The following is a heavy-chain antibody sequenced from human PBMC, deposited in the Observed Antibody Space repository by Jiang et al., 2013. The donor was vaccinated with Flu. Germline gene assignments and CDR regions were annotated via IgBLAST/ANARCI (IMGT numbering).Heavy chain of an antibody. V-gene: IGHV6-1*01. Sequence: SGDSVTSNFATWNWIRLSPSRGLSGWKDILQVQVYNEYAVSVKSRVIINPDTSKNQFSLQLNSVTPEDTAVYYCARDAVMVATATSQRLRCGMDVWGQGTTVTVSS. CDR1: GDSVTSNFAT. CDR3: ARDAVMVATATSQRLRCGMDV. D-gene: IGHD6-25*01. CDR2: ILQVQVYN. J-gene: IGHJ6*02.